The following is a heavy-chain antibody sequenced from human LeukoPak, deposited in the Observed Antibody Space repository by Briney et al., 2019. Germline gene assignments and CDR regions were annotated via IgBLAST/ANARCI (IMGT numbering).Heavy chain of an antibody. CDR2: IIPIFGTA. D-gene: IGHD6-6*01. CDR3: ARRIAARPTPFDY. CDR1: GGTFSSYA. V-gene: IGHV1-69*05. J-gene: IGHJ4*02. Sequence: GPSVKVSCKASGGTFSSYAISWVRQAPGQGLEWMGGIIPIFGTANYAQKFQGRVTITTDESTSTAYMELSSLRSEDTAVYYCARRIAARPTPFDYWGQGTLVTVSS.